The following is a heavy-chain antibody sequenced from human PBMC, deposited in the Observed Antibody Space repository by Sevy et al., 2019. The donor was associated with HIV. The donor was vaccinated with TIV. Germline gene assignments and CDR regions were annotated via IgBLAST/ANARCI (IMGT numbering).Heavy chain of an antibody. CDR2: IYSGGST. CDR1: GFTVSSNY. Sequence: GGSLRLSCAASGFTVSSNYMSWVRQAPGKGLEWVSVIYSGGSTYYADSVKGRFTISRDNSKNTLYLQMNSLRAEDTAVYYCGRVRQLFAFDIWGQGTMVTVSS. D-gene: IGHD5-18*01. CDR3: GRVRQLFAFDI. V-gene: IGHV3-53*01. J-gene: IGHJ3*02.